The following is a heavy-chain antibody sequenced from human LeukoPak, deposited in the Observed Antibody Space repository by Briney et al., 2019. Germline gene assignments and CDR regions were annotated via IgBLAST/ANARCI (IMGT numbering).Heavy chain of an antibody. CDR2: TSADNGNT. D-gene: IGHD3-3*01. V-gene: IGHV1-18*01. J-gene: IGHJ5*02. Sequence: ASGKVSCKASGYTFSSYGVSWVRHAPGQGLEGMGWTSADNGNTNYAQKLEGRVTMTTDTPTSTAHMQLRSLRSADTAVYCCARAGSITIFGVVVAHNWFDPWVQGTLVTVSS. CDR3: ARAGSITIFGVVVAHNWFDP. CDR1: GYTFSSYG.